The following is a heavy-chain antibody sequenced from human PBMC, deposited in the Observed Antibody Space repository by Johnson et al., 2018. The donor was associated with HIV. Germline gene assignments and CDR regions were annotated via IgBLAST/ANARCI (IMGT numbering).Heavy chain of an antibody. CDR2: ISYDGSNK. V-gene: IGHV3-30*04. J-gene: IGHJ3*02. D-gene: IGHD6-13*01. CDR3: AKDIQAEHLQEGAFDI. Sequence: QVQLVESGGVVVQPGGSLTLSCAASGFTFDDHAMHWVRQAPGKGLEWVAVISYDGSNKYYADSVKGRFTISRDNSKNMVYLQMNSLRAEDTAVYYCAKDIQAEHLQEGAFDIWGQGTMVTVSS. CDR1: GFTFDDHA.